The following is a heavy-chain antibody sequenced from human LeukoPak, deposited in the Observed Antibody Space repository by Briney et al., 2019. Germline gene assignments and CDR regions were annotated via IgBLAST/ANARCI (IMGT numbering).Heavy chain of an antibody. Sequence: GGSLRLSCVASGFTFSISWVTWVRQAPGKGLEWVANIDKHGNGKYYVYSVKGRFAISKESPNNPVFLQMNSLSAEDKAVNYCARNSGWGYYDLWGQGTPVTVSS. V-gene: IGHV3-7*03. J-gene: IGHJ4*02. CDR3: ARNSGWGYYDL. D-gene: IGHD3-10*01. CDR1: GFTFSISW. CDR2: IDKHGNGK.